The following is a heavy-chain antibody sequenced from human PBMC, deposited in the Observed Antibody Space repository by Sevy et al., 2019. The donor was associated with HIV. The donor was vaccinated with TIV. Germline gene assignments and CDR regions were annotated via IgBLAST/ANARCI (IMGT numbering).Heavy chain of an antibody. J-gene: IGHJ6*03. V-gene: IGHV3-23*01. CDR3: AKGGGGHYDPDEIGYYFYYYNMDV. CDR1: GFSFDSYG. CDR2: ISGSGTRT. Sequence: GGSLRLSCAVSGFSFDSYGMTWVRQAPGKGLEWVSGISGSGTRTYYADSVKGRFIISRDNSKNTLYLQMNSLRSEDTAIDYSAKGGGGHYDPDEIGYYFYYYNMDVWGKGTTVTVSS. D-gene: IGHD3-22*01.